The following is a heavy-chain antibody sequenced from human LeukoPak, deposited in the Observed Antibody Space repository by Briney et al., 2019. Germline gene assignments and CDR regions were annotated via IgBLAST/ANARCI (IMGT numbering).Heavy chain of an antibody. CDR1: GFTFSSYA. J-gene: IGHJ4*02. CDR2: ISCDGSNK. Sequence: GGSLRLSCAAPGFTFSSYAMHWVRQAPGKGLEWVAVISCDGSNKYYADSVKGRFTISRDNSKNTLYLQMNSLRAEDTAVYYCARSDKMSGWPFDYWGQGTLVTVSS. V-gene: IGHV3-30-3*01. D-gene: IGHD6-19*01. CDR3: ARSDKMSGWPFDY.